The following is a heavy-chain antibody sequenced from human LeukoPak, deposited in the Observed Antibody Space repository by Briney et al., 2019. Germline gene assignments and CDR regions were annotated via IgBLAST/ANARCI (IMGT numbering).Heavy chain of an antibody. Sequence: PGGSLRLSCAASGFTFSSYGMHWVRQAPGKGLEWVAFIRYDGSNKYYADSVKGRFTISRDNSKNTLYLQMNSLRAEDTAVYYCAKSRSGSANWALQIFDNWGQGTLVTVSS. CDR2: IRYDGSNK. J-gene: IGHJ4*02. D-gene: IGHD1-1*01. CDR1: GFTFSSYG. CDR3: AKSRSGSANWALQIFDN. V-gene: IGHV3-30*02.